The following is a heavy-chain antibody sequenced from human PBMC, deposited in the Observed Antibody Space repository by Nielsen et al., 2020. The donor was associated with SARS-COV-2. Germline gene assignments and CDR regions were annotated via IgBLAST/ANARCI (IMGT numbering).Heavy chain of an antibody. J-gene: IGHJ3*02. D-gene: IGHD3-22*01. CDR3: AKDYYYDSSGYEHDAFDI. CDR2: ISVSGGTT. CDR1: GFTFGFYA. Sequence: GESLKISCAASGFTFGFYAMRWVRQAPGKGLEWVSGISVSGGTTYYADSVKGRFTISRDNSKNTLYLQMNSLRAEDTAVYYCAKDYYYDSSGYEHDAFDIWGQGTMVTVSS. V-gene: IGHV3-23*01.